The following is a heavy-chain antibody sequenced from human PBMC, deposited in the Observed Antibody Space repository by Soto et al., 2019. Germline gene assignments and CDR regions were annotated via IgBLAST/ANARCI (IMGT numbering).Heavy chain of an antibody. V-gene: IGHV1-69*01. J-gene: IGHJ4*02. D-gene: IGHD3-22*01. CDR1: GGSFSSYA. Sequence: QVQLVQSGAEVRKPGSSVKVSCQSFGGSFSSYAFSWVRQAPGQGLEWMGGLIVILGTTNYAQKFKGRVTFTADESTSTAYMEVSSLESEDTAIYYCASGYYDSSGYSIDYWGQGTQVTVFS. CDR3: ASGYYDSSGYSIDY. CDR2: LIVILGTT.